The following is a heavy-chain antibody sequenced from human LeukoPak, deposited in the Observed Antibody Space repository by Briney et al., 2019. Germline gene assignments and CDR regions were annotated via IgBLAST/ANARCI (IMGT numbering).Heavy chain of an antibody. Sequence: GGSLRLSCAASGFTFSSLSMNWVRQAPGKGLEWVSSIISSGSYMYYADSVKGRFTISRDNAKNSLYLQMNSLRAEDTAVYYCARHFYDGSGYYSCDYWGQGTLVTVSS. J-gene: IGHJ4*02. CDR2: IISSGSYM. V-gene: IGHV3-21*06. CDR1: GFTFSSLS. D-gene: IGHD3-22*01. CDR3: ARHFYDGSGYYSCDY.